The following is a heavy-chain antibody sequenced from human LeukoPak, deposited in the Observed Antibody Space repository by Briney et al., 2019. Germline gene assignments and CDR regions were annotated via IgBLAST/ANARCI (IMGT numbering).Heavy chain of an antibody. V-gene: IGHV4-59*01. CDR2: ISNSGST. D-gene: IGHD2-2*01. CDR3: ARHPGGVEAPRPFDS. CDR1: GGSITSSY. Sequence: PSETLSLTCTVSGGSITSSYWSWIRQPPGKGLEWIGYISNSGSTNYNPSLKSRVTISLDTSKNQVSLRLSSVSAADTALYYCARHPGGVEAPRPFDSWGQGTLVTVSS. J-gene: IGHJ4*02.